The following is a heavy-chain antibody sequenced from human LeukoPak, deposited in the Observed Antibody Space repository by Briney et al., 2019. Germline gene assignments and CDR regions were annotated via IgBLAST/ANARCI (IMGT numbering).Heavy chain of an antibody. CDR2: ITSSSSAI. D-gene: IGHD3-22*01. J-gene: IGHJ4*02. CDR3: ARKSGSSGYPFDY. Sequence: QPGGSLRLSCAASGFAFSSYSMNWVRQAPGKGLEWVSYITSSSSAIYYADSVKGRCTISRDNAKNSLYLQMNSLRAEDTAVYYCARKSGSSGYPFDYWGQGTVVTVSS. CDR1: GFAFSSYS. V-gene: IGHV3-48*01.